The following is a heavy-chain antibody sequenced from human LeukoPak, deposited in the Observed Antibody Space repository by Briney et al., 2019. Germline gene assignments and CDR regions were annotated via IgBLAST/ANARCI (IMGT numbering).Heavy chain of an antibody. J-gene: IGHJ4*02. CDR1: GYTFTSYY. V-gene: IGHV1-46*01. CDR3: AREYYDILTGYYRY. D-gene: IGHD3-9*01. Sequence: ASVKVSCKASGYTFTSYYMHWVRQAPGQGLEWMGIINPSGGSTSYAQKFQGRVTITRDTSASTAYMELSSLRSEDTAVYYCAREYYDILTGYYRYWGQGTLVTVSS. CDR2: INPSGGST.